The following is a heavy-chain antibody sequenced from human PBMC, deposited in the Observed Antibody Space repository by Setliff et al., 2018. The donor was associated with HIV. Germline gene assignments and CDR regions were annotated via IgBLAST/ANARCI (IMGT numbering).Heavy chain of an antibody. J-gene: IGHJ4*02. Sequence: SETLSLTCAVYGGSFSGYYWSWIRQSPGKGLEWIGEINHSGSTNYNPSLKSRVTISIDKAKNQISLRLTSVTAADTAVYYCARLHGDFYFDLWGQGTLVTVSS. V-gene: IGHV4-34*01. CDR3: ARLHGDFYFDL. CDR2: INHSGST. D-gene: IGHD4-17*01. CDR1: GGSFSGYY.